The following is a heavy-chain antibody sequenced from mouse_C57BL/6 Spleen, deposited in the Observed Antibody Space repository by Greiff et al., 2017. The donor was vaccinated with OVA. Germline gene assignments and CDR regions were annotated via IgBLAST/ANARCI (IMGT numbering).Heavy chain of an antibody. CDR2: IYPGSGNT. D-gene: IGHD1-1*01. CDR3: ARSLYYYGSSYDAMDY. Sequence: QVQLQQSGAELVRPGASVKLSCKASGYTFTDYYINWVKQRPGQGLEWIARIYPGSGNTYYNEKFKGKATLTAEKSSSTAYMQLSSLTSEDSAVYFCARSLYYYGSSYDAMDYWGQGTSVTVSS. V-gene: IGHV1-76*01. CDR1: GYTFTDYY. J-gene: IGHJ4*01.